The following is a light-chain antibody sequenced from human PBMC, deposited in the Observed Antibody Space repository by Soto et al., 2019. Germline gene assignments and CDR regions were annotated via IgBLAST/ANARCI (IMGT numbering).Light chain of an antibody. V-gene: IGKV3-15*01. Sequence: MTQSPATLSVSPGERVSLSCRASQSISTNLAWYQQKPGQAPRLLIYGASTRDTHIPDRFSGTGSETKFTLSVSSLQSEDFAIYYCQQYYDWPLVTFGGGTKVDIK. CDR2: GAS. CDR1: QSISTN. J-gene: IGKJ4*01. CDR3: QQYYDWPLVT.